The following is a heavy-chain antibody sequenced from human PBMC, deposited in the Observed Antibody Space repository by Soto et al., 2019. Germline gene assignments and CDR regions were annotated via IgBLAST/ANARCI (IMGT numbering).Heavy chain of an antibody. Sequence: GGSLRLSCAASGFTFSSYGMHWVRQAPGKGLEWVAVISYDGSNKYYADSVKGRFTISRDNSKNTLYLQMNSLRAEDTAVYYCAKLRPHYGDYEAIEYYFDYWGQGTLVTVPS. CDR1: GFTFSSYG. CDR3: AKLRPHYGDYEAIEYYFDY. V-gene: IGHV3-30*18. D-gene: IGHD4-17*01. CDR2: ISYDGSNK. J-gene: IGHJ4*02.